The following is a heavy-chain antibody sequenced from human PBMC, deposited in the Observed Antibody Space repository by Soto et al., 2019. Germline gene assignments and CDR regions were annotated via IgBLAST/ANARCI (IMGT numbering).Heavy chain of an antibody. Sequence: QITLKESGPTLVKPTQTLTLTCTFSGFSLSTSGVGVGWIRQPPGKALEWLALIYWDDDKRYSPSLTSRLTTXKXTSXNPVVLTMTNMDPVDTATYYCAHVLVVVANYGMDVWGQGTTVTVSS. J-gene: IGHJ6*02. V-gene: IGHV2-5*02. CDR1: GFSLSTSGVG. CDR3: AHVLVVVANYGMDV. D-gene: IGHD2-15*01. CDR2: IYWDDDK.